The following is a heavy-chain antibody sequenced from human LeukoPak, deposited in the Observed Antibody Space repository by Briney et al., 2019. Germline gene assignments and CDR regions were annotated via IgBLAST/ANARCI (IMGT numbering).Heavy chain of an antibody. CDR3: ARDPEFDFWSGYFDY. V-gene: IGHV1-18*01. CDR1: GYTFTSYG. CDR2: ISAYNGNT. D-gene: IGHD3-3*01. Sequence: ASVKVSCKASGYTFTSYGISWVRQAPGQGLEWMGWISAYNGNTNYAQKLQGRVTMTTDTSTSTAYMELRSLRSDDTAVYYCARDPEFDFWSGYFDYWGQGTLVTVSS. J-gene: IGHJ4*02.